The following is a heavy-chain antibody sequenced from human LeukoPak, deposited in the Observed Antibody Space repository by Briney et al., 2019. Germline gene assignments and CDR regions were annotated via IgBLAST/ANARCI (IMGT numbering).Heavy chain of an antibody. J-gene: IGHJ4*02. CDR2: IKSKTDGGTT. D-gene: IGHD3-9*01. V-gene: IGHV3-15*01. Sequence: PGGSLRLSCAASGFTFSNAWMSWVRQAPGKGLEWVGRIKSKTDGGTTDYAAPVKGRFTISRDDSKNTLYLQMNSLKTEDTAVYYCAKGGILTDYYTYYFDNWGQGTLVTVSS. CDR3: AKGGILTDYYTYYFDN. CDR1: GFTFSNAW.